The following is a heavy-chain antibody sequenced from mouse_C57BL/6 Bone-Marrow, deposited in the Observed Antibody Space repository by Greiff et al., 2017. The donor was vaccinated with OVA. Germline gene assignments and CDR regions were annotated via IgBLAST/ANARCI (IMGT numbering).Heavy chain of an antibody. CDR3: ARDDGYYSFAY. CDR1: GFTFSDYY. CDR2: INHDGSST. V-gene: IGHV5-16*01. D-gene: IGHD2-3*01. Sequence: EVQRVEPEGGLVQPGSSMKLSCKASGFTFSDYYMPWVRQVPEKGLEWVANINHDGSSTYYQDSLKSSFTISIDNANTILDLQMSSLKSEDTATYYCARDDGYYSFAYWGQGTLVTVSA. J-gene: IGHJ3*01.